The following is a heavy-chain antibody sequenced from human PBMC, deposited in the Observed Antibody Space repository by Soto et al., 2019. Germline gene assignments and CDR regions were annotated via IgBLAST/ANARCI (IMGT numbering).Heavy chain of an antibody. V-gene: IGHV3-30-3*01. CDR2: ISYDGSSK. J-gene: IGHJ4*02. CDR1: EFTISSYA. CDR3: ARDAVATDY. Sequence: GGSLRLSCAASEFTISSYAIHWVRQAPGKGLEWVAVISYDGSSKYNSDSVKGPFTIPREKSKNTVYLQMHSLTVEDTAVYYCARDAVATDYWGRGTLVTVSS. D-gene: IGHD6-19*01.